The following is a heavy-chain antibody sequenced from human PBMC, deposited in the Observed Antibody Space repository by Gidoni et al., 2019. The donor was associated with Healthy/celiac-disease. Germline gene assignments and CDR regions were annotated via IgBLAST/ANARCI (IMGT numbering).Heavy chain of an antibody. CDR2: IYYSGST. CDR3: ARDPGGPRYYYGMDV. D-gene: IGHD3-16*01. V-gene: IGHV4-59*01. Sequence: QVQLQETGPGLVKPSETLSLTCTGSGGSISSYYWSWIRQPPGKGLVWIGYIYYSGSTNYNPSLQSRVTISVDTSKNQFSLKLSSVTAADTAVYYCARDPGGPRYYYGMDVWGQGTTVTVSS. CDR1: GGSISSYY. J-gene: IGHJ6*02.